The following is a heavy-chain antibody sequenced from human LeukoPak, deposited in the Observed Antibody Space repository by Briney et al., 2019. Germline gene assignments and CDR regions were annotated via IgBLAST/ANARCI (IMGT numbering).Heavy chain of an antibody. CDR2: ISAYNGNT. CDR3: ARDSRYDEGY. D-gene: IGHD5-12*01. CDR1: GYTFTSYG. Sequence: ASVKVSCKASGYTFTSYGISWVRQAPGRGLAWMGWISAYNGNTNYAQKFQGRVTMSTDTSTSTAYMELRSLRSDDTAVYYCARDSRYDEGYWGQGTLVTVSS. V-gene: IGHV1-18*01. J-gene: IGHJ4*02.